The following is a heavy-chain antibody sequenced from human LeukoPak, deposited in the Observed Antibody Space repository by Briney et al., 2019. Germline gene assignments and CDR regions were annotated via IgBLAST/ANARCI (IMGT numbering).Heavy chain of an antibody. Sequence: ASVKVSCKASGYTFTSFAMHWVRQAPGQRLEWMVWINAGNGNTKYSQKFQDRVTITRDTSASTAYMELSSLRSEDTAVYYCARESGVVPAATRVVNWFDPWGQGTLVTVSS. J-gene: IGHJ5*02. D-gene: IGHD2-2*01. CDR2: INAGNGNT. CDR3: ARESGVVPAATRVVNWFDP. CDR1: GYTFTSFA. V-gene: IGHV1-3*01.